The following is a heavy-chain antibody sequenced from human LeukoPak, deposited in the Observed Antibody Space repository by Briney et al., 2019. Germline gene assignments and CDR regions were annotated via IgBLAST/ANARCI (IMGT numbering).Heavy chain of an antibody. CDR1: GYSISSGYY. D-gene: IGHD1-26*01. Sequence: KPSETLSLACAVSGYSISSGYYWGWIRQPPGKGLEWIGSIYHSGSTYYNPSLKSRVTISVDTSKNQFSLKLSSVTAADTAVYYCARETHSGRYSLDNWFDPWGQGTLVTVSS. J-gene: IGHJ5*02. CDR3: ARETHSGRYSLDNWFDP. V-gene: IGHV4-38-2*02. CDR2: IYHSGST.